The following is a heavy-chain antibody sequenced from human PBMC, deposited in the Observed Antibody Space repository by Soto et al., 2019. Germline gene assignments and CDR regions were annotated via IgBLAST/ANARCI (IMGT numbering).Heavy chain of an antibody. Sequence: GWSLRLSCASSGFTFISYAMSWVRQAPGKGLEWVSAISGSGGSTYYADSVKGRFTISRDNSKNTLYLQMNSLRAEDTAVYYCARGGYYDFWSGYYANAFAIWGQVTMVIV. CDR2: ISGSGGST. V-gene: IGHV3-23*01. J-gene: IGHJ3*02. CDR1: GFTFISYA. CDR3: ARGGYYDFWSGYYANAFAI. D-gene: IGHD3-3*01.